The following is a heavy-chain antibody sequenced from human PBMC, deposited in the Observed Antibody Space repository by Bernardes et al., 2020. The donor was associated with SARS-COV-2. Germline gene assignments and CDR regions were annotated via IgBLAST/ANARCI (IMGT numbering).Heavy chain of an antibody. J-gene: IGHJ5*02. CDR2: VYYIGST. D-gene: IGHD3-10*01. CDR3: ASQYRNYYGSGSYPNWFDP. CDR1: GGSISSSSYY. V-gene: IGHV4-39*01. Sequence: SETLSLTCTVSGGSISSSSYYSGWIRQPPGKGLEWIGSVYYIGSTYYNPSLESRVTTSVDTTRNQFFLKLSSVTAADTAVYYCASQYRNYYGSGSYPNWFDPWGQGTLVTVSS.